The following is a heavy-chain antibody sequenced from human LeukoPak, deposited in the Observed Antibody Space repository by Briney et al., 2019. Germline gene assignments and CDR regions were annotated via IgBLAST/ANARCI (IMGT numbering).Heavy chain of an antibody. CDR2: ISAYNGNT. D-gene: IGHD3-9*01. CDR1: GYTFTSYG. V-gene: IGHV1-18*01. CDR3: ARGSVLRYFDWTYNWFDP. J-gene: IGHJ5*02. Sequence: ASVKVSCKASGYTFTSYGISWVRQAPGQGLEWMGWISAYNGNTNYAQKLQGRVTMTTDTSTSTAYMELRSLRSEDTAVYYCARGSVLRYFDWTYNWFDPWGQGTLVTVSS.